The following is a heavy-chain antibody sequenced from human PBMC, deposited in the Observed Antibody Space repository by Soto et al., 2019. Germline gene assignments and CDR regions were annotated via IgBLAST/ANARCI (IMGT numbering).Heavy chain of an antibody. V-gene: IGHV4-4*02. D-gene: IGHD3-3*01. Sequence: SETLSLTCAVSGGSISSSNWWSWVRQPPGKGLEWIGEIYHSGSTNYNPSLKSRVTISVDKSKNQFSLKLSSVTAADTAVYYCATGLLRFLEWRAFDYCGQGTLVTVSS. CDR1: GGSISSSNW. J-gene: IGHJ4*02. CDR2: IYHSGST. CDR3: ATGLLRFLEWRAFDY.